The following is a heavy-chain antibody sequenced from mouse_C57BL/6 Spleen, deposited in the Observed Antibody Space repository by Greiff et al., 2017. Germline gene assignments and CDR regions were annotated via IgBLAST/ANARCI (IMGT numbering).Heavy chain of an antibody. D-gene: IGHD2-4*01. Sequence: SGPVLARPGASVKMSCKTSGYTFTSYWMHWVKQRPGQGLEWIGAIYPGNSDTSYNQKFKGKAKLTAVTSDSTAYMELSSLTNEDSAVYDCTREGLYDYDYAFDYWGQGTTLTVSS. CDR3: TREGLYDYDYAFDY. CDR2: IYPGNSDT. CDR1: GYTFTSYW. V-gene: IGHV1-5*01. J-gene: IGHJ2*01.